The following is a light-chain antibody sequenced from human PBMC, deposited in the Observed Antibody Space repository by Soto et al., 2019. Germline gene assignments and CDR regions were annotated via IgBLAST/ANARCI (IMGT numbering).Light chain of an antibody. J-gene: IGKJ2*01. CDR2: KAS. CDR3: EQYNSYPYT. CDR1: HDISPW. V-gene: IGKV1-5*03. Sequence: DIQMTQSPSILSAAVGGSVTSTCRSNHDISPWLACYQQRPGRAPKVLISKASSLPRGVPSRFRGSGCGTEFTRNINGLQPDDFANYYCEQYNSYPYTSGQGTKGESK.